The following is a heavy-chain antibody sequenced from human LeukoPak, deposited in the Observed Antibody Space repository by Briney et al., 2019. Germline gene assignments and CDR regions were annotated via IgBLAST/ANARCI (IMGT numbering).Heavy chain of an antibody. CDR2: INHSGST. CDR3: AREISLWLVFDP. V-gene: IGHV4-34*01. Sequence: SETLSLTCAVYGGSFSGYYWSWIRQPPGKGLEWIGEINHSGSTNYNPSLKSRVTISVDTSKNQFSLKLSSVTAADTAVYYCAREISLWLVFDPWGQGTLVTVSS. CDR1: GGSFSGYY. D-gene: IGHD6-19*01. J-gene: IGHJ5*02.